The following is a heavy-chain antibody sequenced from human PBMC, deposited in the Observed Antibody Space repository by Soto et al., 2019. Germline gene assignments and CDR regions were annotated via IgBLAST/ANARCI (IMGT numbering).Heavy chain of an antibody. D-gene: IGHD2-15*01. V-gene: IGHV4-39*01. Sequence: QLQVQESGPALVKPSETLSLTCTVSGASLSSRDYYWAWVRQPPGKGLEWIGSVFTTGTTYYNPSLKNGVIISLRTSENRFSLKLNSVTAADTAIYYCARATGWSNWFDPWGQGPLVTVSS. CDR3: ARATGWSNWFDP. J-gene: IGHJ5*02. CDR1: GASLSSRDYY. CDR2: VFTTGTT.